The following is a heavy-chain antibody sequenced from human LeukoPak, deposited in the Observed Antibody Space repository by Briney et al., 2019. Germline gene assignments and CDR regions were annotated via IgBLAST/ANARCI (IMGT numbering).Heavy chain of an antibody. CDR2: ISYDGSNK. CDR1: GFTFSSYA. Sequence: PGRSLRLSCAASGFTFSSYAMHWVRQAPGKGLEWVAVISYDGSNKYYADSVKGRFTISRDNSKNTLYLQMNSLRAEDTAVYYCARAPPLSGWYSFPYRGQGTLVTVSS. CDR3: ARAPPLSGWYSFPY. V-gene: IGHV3-30-3*01. D-gene: IGHD6-19*01. J-gene: IGHJ4*02.